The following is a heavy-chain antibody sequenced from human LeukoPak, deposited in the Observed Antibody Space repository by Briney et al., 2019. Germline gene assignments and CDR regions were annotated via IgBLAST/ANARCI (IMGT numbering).Heavy chain of an antibody. CDR3: ARTQYQLPFDY. Sequence: ASAKVSCKASGYTFTTYGISWVRQAPGQGLEWMGWITTYNGNTNYAQKLQGRVTMTRDTSTSTAYLELRSLISDDTAVYYCARTQYQLPFDYWGQGTLVTVSS. D-gene: IGHD2-2*01. CDR1: GYTFTTYG. CDR2: ITTYNGNT. J-gene: IGHJ4*02. V-gene: IGHV1-18*01.